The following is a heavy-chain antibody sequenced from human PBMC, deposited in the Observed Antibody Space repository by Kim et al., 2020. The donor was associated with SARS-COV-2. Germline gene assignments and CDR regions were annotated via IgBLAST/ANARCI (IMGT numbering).Heavy chain of an antibody. V-gene: IGHV3-23*01. D-gene: IGHD5-12*01. Sequence: GGSLRLSCFASGFPFGSYAMTWVRLAPGKGLEWVSDISAIGDRADFPASVRGRFSISRDGSKNTLFLQMNSLRVEDTALYFCAKGEYSDHSHFLTFDPWGQGTLVTVSS. J-gene: IGHJ5*02. CDR3: AKGEYSDHSHFLTFDP. CDR2: ISAIGDRA. CDR1: GFPFGSYA.